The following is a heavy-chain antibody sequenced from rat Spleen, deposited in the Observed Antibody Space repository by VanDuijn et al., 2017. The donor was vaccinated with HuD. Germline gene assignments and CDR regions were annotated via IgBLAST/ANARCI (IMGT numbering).Heavy chain of an antibody. D-gene: IGHD1-6*01. CDR2: ITNASGGT. J-gene: IGHJ4*01. V-gene: IGHV5S10*01. CDR1: GFTFSDYN. Sequence: EVQLVESGGGLVQPGRSLKLSCAASGFTFSDYNMAWVRQAPKKGLEWVATITNASGGTHYPDSVKGRFTISRDIAKSTLYLQMNGLRSEDTATYYCTRAMYTTDYYYAKGYYVMIAWGQGASVTVSS. CDR3: TRAMYTTDYYYAKGYYVMIA.